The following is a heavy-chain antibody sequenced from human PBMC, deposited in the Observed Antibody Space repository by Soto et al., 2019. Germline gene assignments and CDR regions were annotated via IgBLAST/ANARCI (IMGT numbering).Heavy chain of an antibody. J-gene: IGHJ5*02. D-gene: IGHD2-8*01. CDR3: ARDSCANGVCYVDR. V-gene: IGHV1-18*01. CDR1: GYTFISYG. CDR2: ISAYNGNT. Sequence: QVPLVQSGAEVKKPGASVKVSCKASGYTFISYGISWVRQAPGQGLEWMGWISAYNGNTNYAQKLQGRVTMTTDTSTSTVYMELRSLRSDDTAVYYCARDSCANGVCYVDRWGQGTLVTVSS.